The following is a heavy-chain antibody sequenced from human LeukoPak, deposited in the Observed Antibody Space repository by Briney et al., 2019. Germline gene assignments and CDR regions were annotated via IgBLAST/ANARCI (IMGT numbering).Heavy chain of an antibody. V-gene: IGHV4-4*07. D-gene: IGHD6-13*01. Sequence: SETLSLTCTVSGGSISSYYWSWIRQPAGKGLEWIGRIYTSGSTNYNPSLKSRVTMSVDTSKNQFSLKLSSVTAADTAVYYCERGSSSWFDWYFDLWGRGTLVAVSS. CDR2: IYTSGST. CDR1: GGSISSYY. J-gene: IGHJ2*01. CDR3: ERGSSSWFDWYFDL.